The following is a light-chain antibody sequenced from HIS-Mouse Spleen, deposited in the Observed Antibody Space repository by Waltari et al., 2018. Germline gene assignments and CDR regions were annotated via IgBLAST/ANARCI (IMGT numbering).Light chain of an antibody. CDR2: KAS. CDR3: QQYNSYTWT. J-gene: IGKJ1*01. V-gene: IGKV1-5*03. CDR1: QSISSW. Sequence: DIQMTQSPSTLSASVGDRFTITCRASQSISSWLAWYQQKPEKAPKLLIYKASSLESGVPSRFSGSGSGTEFTLTISSLQPDDFATYYCQQYNSYTWTFGQGTKVEIK.